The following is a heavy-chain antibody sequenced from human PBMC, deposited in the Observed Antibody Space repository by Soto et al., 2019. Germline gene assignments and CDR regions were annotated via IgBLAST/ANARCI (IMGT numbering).Heavy chain of an antibody. CDR3: ARDEVRSKAAAIFRDYYYYGMDV. V-gene: IGHV1-18*01. J-gene: IGHJ6*02. CDR1: GYTFTSYG. CDR2: ISAYNGNT. Sequence: QVQLVQSGAEVKKPGASVKVSCKASGYTFTSYGISWVRQAPGQGLEWMGWISAYNGNTNYAQRLQGRVTMTTDTSTSTAYMELRSLRSDDTAVYYCARDEVRSKAAAIFRDYYYYGMDVWGQGTTVTVSS. D-gene: IGHD6-13*01.